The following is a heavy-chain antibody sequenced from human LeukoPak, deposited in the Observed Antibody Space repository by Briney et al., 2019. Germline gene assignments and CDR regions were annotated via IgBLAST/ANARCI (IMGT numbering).Heavy chain of an antibody. CDR2: INWNGDSI. CDR1: GFTFDDYG. V-gene: IGHV3-20*04. CDR3: ARAGQLWLLHYFDY. Sequence: RPGGSLRPSCAASGFTFDDYGVSWVRQAPGQGLEWVSGINWNGDSIDYADSVKGRFTISRDNAKNSLYLQMNSLRAEDTAVYYCARAGQLWLLHYFDYWGQGTLVTVSS. D-gene: IGHD5-18*01. J-gene: IGHJ4*02.